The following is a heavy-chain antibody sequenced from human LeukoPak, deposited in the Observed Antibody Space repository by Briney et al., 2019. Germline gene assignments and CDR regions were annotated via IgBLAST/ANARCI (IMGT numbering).Heavy chain of an antibody. V-gene: IGHV1-18*01. J-gene: IGHJ4*02. CDR2: ISAYNGNT. CDR1: GYTFTSYG. Sequence: ASVKVSCKASGYTFTSYGISWVRQAPGQGLEWMGWISAYNGNTNYAQKLQGRVTMTTDTSTSTAYMELRSLRSVDTAVYYCARDVFVATSPKLDYWGQGTLVTVSS. D-gene: IGHD5-12*01. CDR3: ARDVFVATSPKLDY.